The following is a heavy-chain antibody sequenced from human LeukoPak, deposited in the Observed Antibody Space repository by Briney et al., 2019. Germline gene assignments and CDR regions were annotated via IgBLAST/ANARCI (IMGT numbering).Heavy chain of an antibody. CDR2: INPNSGGT. CDR3: ARAAREYDILTGYSYPSVFDY. D-gene: IGHD3-9*01. V-gene: IGHV1-2*02. CDR1: GYTFTGYY. Sequence: GASVKVSCKASGYTFTGYYMHWVRQAPGQGLEWMGWINPNSGGTNYAQKFQGRVTMTRDTSISTAYMGLSRLRSDDTAVYYCARAAREYDILTGYSYPSVFDYWGQGTLVTVSS. J-gene: IGHJ4*02.